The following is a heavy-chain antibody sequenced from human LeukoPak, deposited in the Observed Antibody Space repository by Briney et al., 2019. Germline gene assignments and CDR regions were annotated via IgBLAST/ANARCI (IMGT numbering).Heavy chain of an antibody. D-gene: IGHD3-22*01. J-gene: IGHJ2*01. CDR2: INWNGGST. CDR1: GFTFDDYG. V-gene: IGHV3-20*04. CDR3: ARGYYYDSSGYYYGSYFDL. Sequence: GGSLRLSCAASGFTFDDYGMSWVRQAPGKGLEWVSGINWNGGSTGYADSVKGRFTISRDNAKNSLYLQMNSLRAEDTALYYCARGYYYDSSGYYYGSYFDLWGRGTLVTVSP.